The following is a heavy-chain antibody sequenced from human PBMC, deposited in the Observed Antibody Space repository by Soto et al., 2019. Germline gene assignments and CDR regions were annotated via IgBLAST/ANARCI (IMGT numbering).Heavy chain of an antibody. CDR3: ARTFTDRRGTGSDY. Sequence: QVQLVQSGAEVKEPGASVKVSCKASGYTFTSYDVHWVRQATGQGLEWMGWMNPYSGNTGYGQKFQGRVTMTRNTAISTAYMELSSLRSEDTGVYYCARTFTDRRGTGSDYWGQGTLVTVSS. CDR1: GYTFTSYD. D-gene: IGHD1-26*01. J-gene: IGHJ4*02. V-gene: IGHV1-8*01. CDR2: MNPYSGNT.